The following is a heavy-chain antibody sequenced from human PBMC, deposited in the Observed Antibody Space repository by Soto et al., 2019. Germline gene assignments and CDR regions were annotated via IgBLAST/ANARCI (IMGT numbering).Heavy chain of an antibody. CDR2: ISYDGSNK. V-gene: IGHV3-30-3*01. J-gene: IGHJ4*02. D-gene: IGHD2-8*01. Sequence: GGSLRLSCAASGFTFSSYAMHWVRQAPGKGLEWVAVISYDGSNKYYADSVKGRFTISRDNSKNTLYLQMNSLRAEDTAVYYCARASPNDPYYFDYWGQGTLVTVSS. CDR3: ARASPNDPYYFDY. CDR1: GFTFSSYA.